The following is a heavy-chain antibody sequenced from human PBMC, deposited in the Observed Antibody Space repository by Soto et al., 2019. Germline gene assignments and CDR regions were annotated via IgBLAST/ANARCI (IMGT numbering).Heavy chain of an antibody. J-gene: IGHJ3*02. CDR3: ARDPMITFGGVIAHGAFDI. Sequence: QVQLQESGPGLVKPSQTLSLTCTVSGGSISSGGYYWSWICQHPGKGLEWIGYIYYSGSTYYNPSLKSRVTISVDTAKNQFSLKLSSVTAADTAVYYCARDPMITFGGVIAHGAFDIWGQGTMVTVSS. CDR2: IYYSGST. D-gene: IGHD3-16*02. CDR1: GGSISSGGYY. V-gene: IGHV4-31*03.